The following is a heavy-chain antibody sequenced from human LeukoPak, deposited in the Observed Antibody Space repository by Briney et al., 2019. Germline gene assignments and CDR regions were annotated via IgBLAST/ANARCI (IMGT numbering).Heavy chain of an antibody. CDR3: ARDSGSGSSNDAFDI. D-gene: IGHD3-10*01. J-gene: IGHJ3*02. V-gene: IGHV3-48*03. Sequence: GGSLRLSCAASGFTFSSYEMNWVRQAPGKGLEWVSYISSSGSTIYCADSVKGRFTISRDNAKNSLYLQMNSLRAEDTAVYYCARDSGSGSSNDAFDIWGQGTMVTVSS. CDR1: GFTFSSYE. CDR2: ISSSGSTI.